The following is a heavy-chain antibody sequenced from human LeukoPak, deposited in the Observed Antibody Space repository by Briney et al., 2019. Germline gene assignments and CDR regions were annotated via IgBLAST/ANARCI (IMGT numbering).Heavy chain of an antibody. D-gene: IGHD6-13*01. J-gene: IGHJ4*02. CDR3: ARVTLPFSSSWYAIDY. CDR1: GFTFSSYR. V-gene: IGHV3-21*01. Sequence: GGSLSLSCAPSGFTFSSYRMKWVRQARGKALQYVSSISSSSSYIYYADSVKGRFTISRDNAKNSLYLQMNSLRAEDTAVYYCARVTLPFSSSWYAIDYWGQGTLVTVSS. CDR2: ISSSSSYI.